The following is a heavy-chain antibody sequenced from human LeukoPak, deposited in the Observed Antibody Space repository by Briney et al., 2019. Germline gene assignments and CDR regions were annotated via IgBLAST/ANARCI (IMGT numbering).Heavy chain of an antibody. CDR1: GFTFSSFW. J-gene: IGHJ4*02. D-gene: IGHD4-17*01. V-gene: IGHV3-23*01. Sequence: GGSLRLSCAVSGFTFSSFWMTWVRQAPGKGLEWVSGISGGGSYTYYADSVKGRFTISRDNSKNTLSLQMNSLRAEDTAVYYCAKDSRGTTTTIYYFDCWGQGTLVTVSS. CDR3: AKDSRGTTTTIYYFDC. CDR2: ISGGGSYT.